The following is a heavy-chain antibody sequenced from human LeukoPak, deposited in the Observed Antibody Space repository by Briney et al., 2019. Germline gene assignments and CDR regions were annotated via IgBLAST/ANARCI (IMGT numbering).Heavy chain of an antibody. CDR3: ASYDSSGYYSDY. Sequence: PSGTLSLTCAVYGGSFSGYYWSWIRQPPGKGLEWIGEINHSGSTNYNPSLKSRVTISVDTSKNQFSLKLSSVTAADTAVYYCASYDSSGYYSDYWGQGTLVTVSS. CDR1: GGSFSGYY. J-gene: IGHJ4*02. D-gene: IGHD3-22*01. V-gene: IGHV4-34*01. CDR2: INHSGST.